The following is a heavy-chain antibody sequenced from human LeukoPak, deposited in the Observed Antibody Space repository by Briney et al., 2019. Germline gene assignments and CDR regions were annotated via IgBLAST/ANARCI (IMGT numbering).Heavy chain of an antibody. Sequence: VASVKVSCKASGYTFTTYGINWVRQAPGQGLEWMGWISPYNGNTNYAQKIQGRVTMTTHTSTSTVYMELRSVRSDDTAVYYCARVEGHRGDTFDIWGQGTMVTVSS. D-gene: IGHD3-10*01. CDR3: ARVEGHRGDTFDI. CDR2: ISPYNGNT. V-gene: IGHV1-18*01. J-gene: IGHJ3*02. CDR1: GYTFTTYG.